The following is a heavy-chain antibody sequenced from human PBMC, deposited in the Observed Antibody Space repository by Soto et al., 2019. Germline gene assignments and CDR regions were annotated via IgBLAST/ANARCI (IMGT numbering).Heavy chain of an antibody. Sequence: QVQLVQSGAEVKKPGSSVRVSCKASGDTFSSFAISWVRQAPGQGFEWMGGIIPVFRTPDYAQKFQGRVTXTXDXXTTTAYLELSSLRSDDTAVYYCARDNPRLQLGGNYYSALDVWGQGTTVIVSS. V-gene: IGHV1-69*05. CDR1: GDTFSSFA. J-gene: IGHJ6*02. CDR3: ARDNPRLQLGGNYYSALDV. CDR2: IIPVFRTP. D-gene: IGHD1-1*01.